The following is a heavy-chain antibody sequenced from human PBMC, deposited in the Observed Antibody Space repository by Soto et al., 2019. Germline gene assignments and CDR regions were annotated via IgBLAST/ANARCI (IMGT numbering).Heavy chain of an antibody. CDR1: GYTFTSYA. CDR3: ARTGSSSWYWFDP. V-gene: IGHV1-3*01. CDR2: INAGNGNT. J-gene: IGHJ5*02. D-gene: IGHD6-13*01. Sequence: QVQLVQSGAEVKKPGASVKVSCKASGYTFTSYAMHWVRQAPGQRLEWRGWINAGNGNTKYSQKLQGRVTITRDTSASTAYMELSSLRSEDTAVYYCARTGSSSWYWFDPWGQGTLVTVSS.